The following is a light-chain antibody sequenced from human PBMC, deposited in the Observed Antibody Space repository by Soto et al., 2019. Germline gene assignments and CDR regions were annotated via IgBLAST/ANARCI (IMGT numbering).Light chain of an antibody. Sequence: ILMTQSPATVSVSPGESATLSCRASQNIYYNVAWYQHRPGQAPRLLIYRASTRAPGVPARFSGSGSGTEFTLTIRSLQPEDSTVYSCLQYHTLLAFGQGTKVEI. CDR3: LQYHTLLA. V-gene: IGKV3-15*01. CDR2: RAS. CDR1: QNIYYN. J-gene: IGKJ1*01.